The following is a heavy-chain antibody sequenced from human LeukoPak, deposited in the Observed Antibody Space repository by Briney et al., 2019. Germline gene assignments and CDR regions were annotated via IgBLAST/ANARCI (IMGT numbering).Heavy chain of an antibody. CDR3: ARTTYYDILTGYYGEGDHDY. CDR2: INPNSGGT. V-gene: IGHV1-2*02. CDR1: GYTFTGYY. J-gene: IGHJ4*02. D-gene: IGHD3-9*01. Sequence: ASVKVSCKASGYTFTGYYMHWVRQAPGQGLEWMGWINPNSGGTNYAQKFQGRVTMTRDTSISTAYMELSRLRSDDTAVYYCARTTYYDILTGYYGEGDHDYWGQGTLVTVSS.